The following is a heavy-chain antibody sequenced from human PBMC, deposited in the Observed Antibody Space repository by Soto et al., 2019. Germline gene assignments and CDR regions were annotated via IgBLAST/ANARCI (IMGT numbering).Heavy chain of an antibody. CDR2: IYHSGST. V-gene: IGHV4-39*07. D-gene: IGHD6-19*01. CDR3: ARAGGLGAVAVDY. CDR1: GCSISSSSYY. Sequence: SETLSLTCTVSGCSISSSSYYWGWIRQPPGKGLEWIGYIYHSGSTYYNPSLKSRVTISVDRSKNQFSLKLSSVTAADTAVYYCARAGGLGAVAVDYWGQGTLVTVSS. J-gene: IGHJ4*02.